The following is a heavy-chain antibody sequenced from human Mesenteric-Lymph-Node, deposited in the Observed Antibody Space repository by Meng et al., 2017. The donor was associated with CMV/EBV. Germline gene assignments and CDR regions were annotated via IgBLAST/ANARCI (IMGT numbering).Heavy chain of an antibody. CDR3: ARVPTSY. J-gene: IGHJ4*02. Sequence: GESLKISCAASGFTFSSYGMHWVRQAPGQGLEWMGWIDPNTGGTNYAQKLQGRVTMTRDTSISTAYMDLSRLTSDDTAVYYCARVPTSYWGQGTLVTVSS. V-gene: IGHV1-2*02. CDR1: GFTFSSYG. CDR2: IDPNTGGT. D-gene: IGHD2-2*01.